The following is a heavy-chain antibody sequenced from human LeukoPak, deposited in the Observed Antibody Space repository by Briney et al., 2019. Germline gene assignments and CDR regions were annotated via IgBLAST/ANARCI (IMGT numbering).Heavy chain of an antibody. CDR3: TTALNEYGSGSPAYGMDV. J-gene: IGHJ6*02. Sequence: GGSLRLSCAASGFTFSSCAMSWVRKAPGKGLEWVGRIKSKTDGGTTDYAAPVKGRFTISRDDSKNTLYLQMNSLKTEDTAVYYCTTALNEYGSGSPAYGMDVWGQGTTVTVSS. CDR1: GFTFSSCA. D-gene: IGHD3-10*01. CDR2: IKSKTDGGTT. V-gene: IGHV3-15*01.